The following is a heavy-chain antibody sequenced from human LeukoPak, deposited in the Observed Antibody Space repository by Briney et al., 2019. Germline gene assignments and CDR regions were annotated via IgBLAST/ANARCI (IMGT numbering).Heavy chain of an antibody. Sequence: TSETLSLTCTVSGGSISSYYWSWIRQPPGKGLEWIGYIYYSGSTNYNPSLKSRVTISVDTSKNQFSLKLSSVTAADTAVYYCARDRIRDSYGYDAFDIWGQGTMVTVSS. V-gene: IGHV4-59*01. CDR2: IYYSGST. J-gene: IGHJ3*02. CDR3: ARDRIRDSYGYDAFDI. D-gene: IGHD5-18*01. CDR1: GGSISSYY.